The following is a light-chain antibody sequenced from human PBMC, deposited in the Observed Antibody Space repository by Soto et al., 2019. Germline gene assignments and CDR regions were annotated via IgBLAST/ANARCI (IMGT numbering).Light chain of an antibody. J-gene: IGKJ5*01. Sequence: DIQMTQSPSTLSASVGDRVTITCRASQSISSWLAWYQQKPGKAPKLLIYAASSLQSGVPSRFSGSGSGTDFTFTISSLQPEDFATYYCQQANSFPITFGQGTRLEIK. CDR2: AAS. CDR3: QQANSFPIT. CDR1: QSISSW. V-gene: IGKV1-12*01.